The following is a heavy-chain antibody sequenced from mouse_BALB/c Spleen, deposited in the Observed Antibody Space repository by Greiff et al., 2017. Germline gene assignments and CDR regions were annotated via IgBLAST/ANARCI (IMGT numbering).Heavy chain of an antibody. J-gene: IGHJ4*01. V-gene: IGHV5-6*01. CDR3: ARGKGAMDY. D-gene: IGHD2-1*01. Sequence: EVMLVESGGDLVKPGGSLKLSCAASGFTFSSYGMSWVRQTPDKRLEWVATISSGGSYTYYPDSVKGRFTISRDNAKNTLYLQMSSLKSEDTAMYYCARGKGAMDYWGQGTSVTVSS. CDR2: ISSGGSYT. CDR1: GFTFSSYG.